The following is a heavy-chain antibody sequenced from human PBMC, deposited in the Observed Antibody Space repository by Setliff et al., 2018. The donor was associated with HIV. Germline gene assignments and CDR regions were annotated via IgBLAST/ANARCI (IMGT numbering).Heavy chain of an antibody. Sequence: PSETLSLTCTVSGVSISSSTYYWGWIRQPPGKGLEWIGEITHSGSTNYNPSLETRVTISVDTSKNQFSLKLSSVTAADTAVYYCAKGVAGLQYYYYYMDVWGKGTTVTVSS. CDR2: ITHSGST. CDR1: GVSISSSTYY. D-gene: IGHD6-19*01. J-gene: IGHJ6*03. V-gene: IGHV4-39*07. CDR3: AKGVAGLQYYYYYMDV.